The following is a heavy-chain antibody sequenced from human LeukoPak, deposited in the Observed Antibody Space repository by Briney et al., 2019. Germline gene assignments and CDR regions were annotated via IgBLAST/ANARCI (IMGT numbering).Heavy chain of an antibody. J-gene: IGHJ4*02. Sequence: GGSLRLSCAASGFTFSSYAMHWVRQAPGKGLEWVSAISGSGGSTYYADSVKGRFTISRDNSKNTLYLQMNSLRAEDTAVYYCAKDLSARSSSEDYWGQGTLVTVSS. D-gene: IGHD6-6*01. CDR1: GFTFSSYA. CDR3: AKDLSARSSSEDY. CDR2: ISGSGGST. V-gene: IGHV3-23*01.